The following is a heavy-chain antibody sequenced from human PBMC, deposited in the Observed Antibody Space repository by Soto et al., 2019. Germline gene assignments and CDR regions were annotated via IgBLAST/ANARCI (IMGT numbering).Heavy chain of an antibody. V-gene: IGHV1-8*01. CDR2: MNPNSGNT. J-gene: IGHJ4*02. Sequence: ASVKVSCKASGYTFTSYDINWVRLATGQGLEWMGWMNPNSGNTAYAQKFQGRVTMTRNTSISTAYMELSSLRSEDTAVYYCVRDDFGLGIDYWGLGTLVTVSS. D-gene: IGHD1-1*01. CDR3: VRDDFGLGIDY. CDR1: GYTFTSYD.